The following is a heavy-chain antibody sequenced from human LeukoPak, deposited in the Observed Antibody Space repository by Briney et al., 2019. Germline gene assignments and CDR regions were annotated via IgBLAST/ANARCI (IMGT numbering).Heavy chain of an antibody. CDR3: AITTSTLDAFDI. V-gene: IGHV4-39*01. CDR2: IYYSGST. Sequence: SETLSLTCTVSGGSISSSSYYWGWIRQPPGKGLEWIGSIYYSGSTYYNPSLKSRVTISVDTSKNQFSLKLSSVTAADTAVYYCAITTSTLDAFDIWGQGTMVTVSS. J-gene: IGHJ3*02. D-gene: IGHD2-2*01. CDR1: GGSISSSSYY.